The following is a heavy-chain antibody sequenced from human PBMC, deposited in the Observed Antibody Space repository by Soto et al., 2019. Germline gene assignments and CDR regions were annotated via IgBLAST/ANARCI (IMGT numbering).Heavy chain of an antibody. V-gene: IGHV3-23*01. CDR3: AKDQYSGSPGKPDY. Sequence: PGGSLRLSCAASGFTFSSYAMSWVRQAPGKGLEWVSTISGSGGTTYYPDSVKGRFTISRDNSKNTLYLQVNSLRAEDTAVYYCAKDQYSGSPGKPDYWGQGTLVTVSS. J-gene: IGHJ4*02. CDR1: GFTFSSYA. D-gene: IGHD1-26*01. CDR2: ISGSGGTT.